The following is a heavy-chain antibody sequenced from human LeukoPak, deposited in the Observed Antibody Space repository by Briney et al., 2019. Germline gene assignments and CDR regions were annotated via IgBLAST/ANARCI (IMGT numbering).Heavy chain of an antibody. CDR1: GLTLSNYA. V-gene: IGHV3-23*01. Sequence: GGSLRLSCAVSGLTLSNYAMTWVRQAPGKGLEWVAGISGSGGGTNYADSVKGRFTISRDNYKNTLYLQMNSLGAEDTAVYFCAKRGVVIRVILVGFHKEAYYFDSWGQGALVTVSS. D-gene: IGHD3-22*01. J-gene: IGHJ4*02. CDR3: AKRGVVIRVILVGFHKEAYYFDS. CDR2: ISGSGGGT.